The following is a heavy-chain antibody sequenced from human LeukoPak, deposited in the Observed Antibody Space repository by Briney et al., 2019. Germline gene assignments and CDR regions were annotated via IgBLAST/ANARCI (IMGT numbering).Heavy chain of an antibody. D-gene: IGHD3-22*01. CDR2: ISAYNGNT. V-gene: IGHV1-18*01. CDR3: AWEGNYYDSSGYSLLFDY. Sequence: ASVKVSCKASGYTFTSYGISWVRQAPGQGLEWMGWISAYNGNTNYAQKLQGRVTMTTDTSTSTAYVELRSLRSDDTAVYYCAWEGNYYDSSGYSLLFDYWGQGTLVTVSS. J-gene: IGHJ4*02. CDR1: GYTFTSYG.